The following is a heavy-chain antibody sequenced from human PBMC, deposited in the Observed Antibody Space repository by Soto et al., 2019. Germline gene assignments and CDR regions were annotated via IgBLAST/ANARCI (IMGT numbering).Heavy chain of an antibody. CDR3: ARLGSRSPRLYYGMDV. CDR2: IIPIFGTA. J-gene: IGHJ6*02. D-gene: IGHD6-6*01. V-gene: IGHV1-69*01. Sequence: QVQLVQSGAEVKKPGSSVKVSCKASGGTFSSYAISWVRQAPGQGLEWMGGIIPIFGTANYAQKFQARVTITEDESTSTAYMELSSLRSEYTAVYYCARLGSRSPRLYYGMDVWGQGTTVTVSS. CDR1: GGTFSSYA.